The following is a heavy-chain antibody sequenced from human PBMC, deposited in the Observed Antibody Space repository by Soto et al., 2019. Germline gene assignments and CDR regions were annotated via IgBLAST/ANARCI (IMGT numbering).Heavy chain of an antibody. J-gene: IGHJ6*03. V-gene: IGHV4-59*08. CDR3: ASGGAKGYYYYYMDV. CDR1: GGSISSYY. Sequence: QAQLQESGPGLVKPSETLSLTCTVSGGSISSYYWSWIRQPPGKGLEWIGYIYYSGSTNYNPSLKSRVTISVDTSKNQFSLKLSSVTAADTAVYYCASGGAKGYYYYYMDVWGKGTTVTVSS. CDR2: IYYSGST. D-gene: IGHD3-16*01.